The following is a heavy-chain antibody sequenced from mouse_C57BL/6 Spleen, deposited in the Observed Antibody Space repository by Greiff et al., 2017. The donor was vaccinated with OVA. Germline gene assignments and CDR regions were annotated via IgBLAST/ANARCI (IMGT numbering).Heavy chain of an antibody. CDR1: GYTFTSYW. CDR3: ARRNFITTVVYFDY. V-gene: IGHV1-59*01. J-gene: IGHJ2*01. Sequence: VQLQQPGAELVRPGTSVKLSCKASGYTFTSYWMHWVKQRPGQGLEWIGVIDPSDSYTNYNQKFKGKATLTVDTSSSTAYMQLSSLTSEDSAVYYCARRNFITTVVYFDYWGQGTTLTVSS. D-gene: IGHD1-1*01. CDR2: IDPSDSYT.